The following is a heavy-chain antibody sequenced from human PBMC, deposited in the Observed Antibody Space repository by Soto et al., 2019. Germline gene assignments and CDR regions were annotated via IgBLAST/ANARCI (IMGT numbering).Heavy chain of an antibody. CDR2: ISAYNGNT. CDR1: GYTFTSYG. Sequence: QVQLVQSGAEVKKPGASVKVSCKASGYTFTSYGISWVRQAPGQGLEWMGWISAYNGNTNYAQKLQGRVTMTTDTSTSTAYMELRSLRSDDTAVYYCARVQYIPPYSYYYGMDVWGQGTTVTVSS. V-gene: IGHV1-18*01. J-gene: IGHJ6*02. D-gene: IGHD5-18*01. CDR3: ARVQYIPPYSYYYGMDV.